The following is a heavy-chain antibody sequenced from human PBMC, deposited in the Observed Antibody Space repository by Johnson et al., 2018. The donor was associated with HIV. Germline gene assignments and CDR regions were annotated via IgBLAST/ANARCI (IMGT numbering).Heavy chain of an antibody. CDR3: ARGGVVVVIDAFDI. CDR1: GFTVSSNY. Sequence: QVQLVESGGGLVQPGGSLRLSCAASGFTVSSNYMSWVRQAPGKGLEWVSVISYDVSNKYYADSVKGRFTISRDNSKNTLYLQMNSLRAEDTAVYYCARGGVVVVIDAFDIWGQGTMVTVSS. J-gene: IGHJ3*02. D-gene: IGHD3-22*01. CDR2: ISYDVSNK. V-gene: IGHV3-30-3*01.